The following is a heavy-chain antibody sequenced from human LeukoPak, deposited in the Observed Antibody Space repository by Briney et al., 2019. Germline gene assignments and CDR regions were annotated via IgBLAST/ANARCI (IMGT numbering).Heavy chain of an antibody. D-gene: IGHD3-10*01. CDR3: AKDLSWNYYGSGILDY. Sequence: PGGTLRLSCAASGFTFSSYGMSWVRQAPGKGLEWVSAISGSGGSTYYADSVKGRFTISRDNSKNTLYLQMNSLRAEDTAVYYCAKDLSWNYYGSGILDYWGQGTLVTVSS. CDR1: GFTFSSYG. CDR2: ISGSGGST. J-gene: IGHJ4*02. V-gene: IGHV3-23*01.